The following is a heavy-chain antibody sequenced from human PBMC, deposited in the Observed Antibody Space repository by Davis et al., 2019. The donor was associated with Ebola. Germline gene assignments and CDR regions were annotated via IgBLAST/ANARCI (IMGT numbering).Heavy chain of an antibody. CDR1: GFTVSSNY. CDR3: AGGVGDTDY. V-gene: IGHV3-7*03. CDR2: KKQDGSEK. J-gene: IGHJ4*02. D-gene: IGHD3-16*01. Sequence: PGGSLRLSCAASGFTVSSNYMSWVRQAPGKGLEWVANKKQDGSEKYYVDSVKGRFTISRDNAKNSLYLQMNSLRAEDTAVYYCAGGVGDTDYWGQGTLVTVSS.